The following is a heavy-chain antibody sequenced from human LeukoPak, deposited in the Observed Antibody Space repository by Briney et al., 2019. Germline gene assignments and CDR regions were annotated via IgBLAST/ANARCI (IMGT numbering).Heavy chain of an antibody. CDR2: FDPEDGET. V-gene: IGHV1-24*01. D-gene: IGHD2-15*01. J-gene: IGHJ6*02. Sequence: ASVKVSCKVSGYTLTELSMHWVRQAPGKGLEWMGGFDPEDGETIYAQKFQGRVTMTEDTSTDTAYMELSSLRSEDTAVYYCATCGSCCSPYYYYYYGMDVWGQGTTVTVSS. CDR3: ATCGSCCSPYYYYYYGMDV. CDR1: GYTLTELS.